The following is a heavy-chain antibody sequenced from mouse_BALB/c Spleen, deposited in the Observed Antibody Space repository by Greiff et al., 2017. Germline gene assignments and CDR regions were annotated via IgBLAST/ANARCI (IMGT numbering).Heavy chain of an antibody. CDR3: ARGGGSYYRYDGGFAY. J-gene: IGHJ3*01. CDR2: IWAGGST. D-gene: IGHD2-14*01. Sequence: QVQLKQSGPGLVAPSQSLSITCTVSGFSLTSYGVHWVRQPPGKGLEWLGVIWAGGSTNYNSALMSRLSISKDNSKSQVFLKMNSLQTDDTAMYYCARGGGSYYRYDGGFAYWGQGTLVTVSA. CDR1: GFSLTSYG. V-gene: IGHV2-9*02.